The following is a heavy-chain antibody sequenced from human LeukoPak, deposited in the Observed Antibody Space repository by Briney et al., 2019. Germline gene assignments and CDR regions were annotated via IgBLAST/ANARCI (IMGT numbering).Heavy chain of an antibody. CDR1: GDNFNNFG. CDR3: ARVPSMVRRTFYFDY. CDR2: IIPIFHTP. Sequence: SVKVSCKASGDNFNNFGISWVRQAPGQGLEWMGGIIPIFHTPNYAQKFLGRITITADEPTNTAYMELSSLRSDDTAVYYCARVPSMVRRTFYFDYRGQGTLVTVSS. J-gene: IGHJ4*02. D-gene: IGHD3-10*01. V-gene: IGHV1-69*01.